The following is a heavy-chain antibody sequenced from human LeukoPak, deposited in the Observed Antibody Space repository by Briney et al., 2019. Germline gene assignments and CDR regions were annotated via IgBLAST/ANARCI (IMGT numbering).Heavy chain of an antibody. V-gene: IGHV4-39*07. D-gene: IGHD1-14*01. CDR2: INHSGST. CDR1: GGSISSSSYY. J-gene: IGHJ4*02. Sequence: SETLSLTCTVSGGSISSSSYYWGWMRQPPGKGLEWIGEINHSGSTNYNPSLKSRVTISVDTSKNQFSLKLSSVTAADTAVYYCARGRRTRYFDYWGQGTLVTVSS. CDR3: ARGRRTRYFDY.